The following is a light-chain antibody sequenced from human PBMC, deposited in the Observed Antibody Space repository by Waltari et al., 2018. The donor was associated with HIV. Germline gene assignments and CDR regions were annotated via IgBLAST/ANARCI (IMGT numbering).Light chain of an antibody. V-gene: IGKV1-13*02. CDR2: DAS. Sequence: ASQLTQSPSSLSASVGDRVTITCRASQGISSALAWYQQKVGKAPKLLIYDASSLQSGVPSRFSGSGSGTDFTLTISSLQPEDFATYYCQQFHSYPRTFGQGTKVEIK. J-gene: IGKJ1*01. CDR1: QGISSA. CDR3: QQFHSYPRT.